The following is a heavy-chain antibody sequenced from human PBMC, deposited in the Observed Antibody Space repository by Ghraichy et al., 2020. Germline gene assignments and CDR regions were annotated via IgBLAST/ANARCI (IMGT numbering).Heavy chain of an antibody. D-gene: IGHD6-13*01. CDR1: GFTFSSNT. CDR2: IISSGGST. Sequence: GESLNISCSASGFTFSSNTMHWVRQAPGKGLEYISSIISSGGSTYYADSVKGRFTISRDNSKNTLYLQMSSLRAEDTAVYHCVKDSSSWYSLFDYWGQGTLVTVSS. V-gene: IGHV3-64D*06. J-gene: IGHJ4*02. CDR3: VKDSSSWYSLFDY.